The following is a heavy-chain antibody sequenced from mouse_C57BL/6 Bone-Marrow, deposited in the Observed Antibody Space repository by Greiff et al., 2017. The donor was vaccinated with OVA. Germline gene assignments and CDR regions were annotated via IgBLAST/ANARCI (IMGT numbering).Heavy chain of an antibody. CDR3: TRRSLLWSIDY. D-gene: IGHD1-1*02. CDR2: ISSGGDYI. V-gene: IGHV5-9-1*02. CDR1: GFTFSSYA. Sequence: EVKLVESGEGLVKPGGSLKLSCAASGFTFSSYAMSWVRQTPEKRLEWVAYISSGGDYIYYADTVKGRFTISRDNARNTLYLQMSSLKSEDTAMYYCTRRSLLWSIDYWGQGTTLTVSS. J-gene: IGHJ2*01.